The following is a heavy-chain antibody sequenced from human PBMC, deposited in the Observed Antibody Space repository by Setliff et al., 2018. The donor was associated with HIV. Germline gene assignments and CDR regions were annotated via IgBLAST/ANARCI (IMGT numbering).Heavy chain of an antibody. CDR1: GGSISSYY. CDR2: IYTSGST. Sequence: SETLSLTCTVSGGSISSYYWSWIRQPPGKGLEWIGYIYTSGSTNYNPSLKSRITISLDTSKNQFSLKLTSVTAADTAVYYCARLSGDYYYFDYWGQGTLVTVSS. CDR3: ARLSGDYYYFDY. V-gene: IGHV4-4*09. J-gene: IGHJ4*02. D-gene: IGHD2-21*02.